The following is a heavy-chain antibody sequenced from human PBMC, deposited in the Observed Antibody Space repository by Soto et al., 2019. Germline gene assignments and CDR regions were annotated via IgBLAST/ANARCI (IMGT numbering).Heavy chain of an antibody. CDR3: AKKSPLFGHRPDH. J-gene: IGHJ4*02. V-gene: IGHV3-23*01. CDR2: ISGSGGST. CDR1: GFTFSSYA. D-gene: IGHD3-10*02. Sequence: RVSCAASGFTFSSYAMSWVRQAPGKGLEWVSAISGSGGSTYYADSVKGRFTISRDNSKNTLYLQMNSLGAEDTAVYYCAKKSPLFGHRPDHWGQGTLVTVSS.